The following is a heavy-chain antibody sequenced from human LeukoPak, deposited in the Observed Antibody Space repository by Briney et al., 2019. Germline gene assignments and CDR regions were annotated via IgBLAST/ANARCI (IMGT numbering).Heavy chain of an antibody. Sequence: GASVKVSCKASGFTFTSSAMQWVRQARGQRLEWIGWINPNSGGTYFAQKFQGRVTMTRDTSISTAYMELRRLRSDDTAVYYCARVPFKWLVGAFDMWGPGTMVTVSS. CDR3: ARVPFKWLVGAFDM. J-gene: IGHJ3*02. D-gene: IGHD6-19*01. CDR2: INPNSGGT. CDR1: GFTFTSSA. V-gene: IGHV1-2*02.